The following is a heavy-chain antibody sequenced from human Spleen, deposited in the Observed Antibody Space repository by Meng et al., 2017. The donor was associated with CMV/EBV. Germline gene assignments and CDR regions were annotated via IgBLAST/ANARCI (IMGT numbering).Heavy chain of an antibody. V-gene: IGHV1-18*01. CDR2: ISAHTGNT. CDR1: GYSFTNHG. D-gene: IGHD3-10*01. Sequence: ASVKVSCKACGYSFTNHGITWVRQAPGQGLEWMGWISAHTGNTKYAQVLQGRATMSTDTTTNTAYLELRSLRFDDKAVYYCARMETVSAMVHRYSDGMDVWGQGTKVTVSS. CDR3: ARMETVSAMVHRYSDGMDV. J-gene: IGHJ6*02.